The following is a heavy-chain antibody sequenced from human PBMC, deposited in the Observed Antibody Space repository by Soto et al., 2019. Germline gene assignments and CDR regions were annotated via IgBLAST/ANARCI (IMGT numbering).Heavy chain of an antibody. CDR3: ARLAAAGTQADY. Sequence: PGGSLRLSYIGSGFSLTQYWMSWVRQTPGKGLEWVAKINEDGTKRAYMESVEGRFTISRDNSKNTLYLQMNSLRAEDTAVYYCARLAAAGTQADYWGQGTLVTVSS. CDR1: GFSLTQYW. CDR2: INEDGTKR. J-gene: IGHJ4*02. D-gene: IGHD6-13*01. V-gene: IGHV3-7*03.